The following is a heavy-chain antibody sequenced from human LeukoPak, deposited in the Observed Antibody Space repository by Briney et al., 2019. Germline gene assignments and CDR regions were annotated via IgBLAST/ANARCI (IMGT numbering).Heavy chain of an antibody. CDR1: GYTFMNYG. V-gene: IGHV1-18*01. CDR2: ISANNGNT. Sequence: ASVKVSCTASGYTFMNYGISWVRQAPGQGLEWMGWISANNGNTNLAQKFQGRVTMTTDTSASTVYMELRSLRSDDTAVYYCARGRLREFDPWGQGTLVTVSS. D-gene: IGHD2-21*02. J-gene: IGHJ5*02. CDR3: ARGRLREFDP.